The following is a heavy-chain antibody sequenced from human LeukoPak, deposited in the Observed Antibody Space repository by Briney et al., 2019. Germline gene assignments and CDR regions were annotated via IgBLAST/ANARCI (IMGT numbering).Heavy chain of an antibody. CDR2: IYHSGST. V-gene: IGHV4-38-2*01. CDR1: GYSISSGYY. Sequence: SETLSLTCAVSGYSISSGYYWGWIRQPPGEGLEWIGSIYHSGSTYYNPSLKSRVTISVDTSKNQFSLKLSSVTAADTAVYYCARLYIRGRGDYWCQGTLVPVSS. J-gene: IGHJ4*02. CDR3: ARLYIRGRGDY. D-gene: IGHD1-26*01.